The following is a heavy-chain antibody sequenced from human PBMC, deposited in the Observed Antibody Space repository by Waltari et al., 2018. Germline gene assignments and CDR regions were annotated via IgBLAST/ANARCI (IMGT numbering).Heavy chain of an antibody. CDR3: ARDAYYDILTASDLFDY. Sequence: QVQLVQSAAEVKKPGASAKGSCKASAYTFTSYGISWVRQAPGQGLEWMGWISAYHGNTNYAQKLQGRVTMTTDTSTSTAYMELRSLRSDDTAVYYCARDAYYDILTASDLFDYWGQGTLVTVSS. CDR2: ISAYHGNT. D-gene: IGHD3-9*01. CDR1: AYTFTSYG. J-gene: IGHJ4*02. V-gene: IGHV1-18*01.